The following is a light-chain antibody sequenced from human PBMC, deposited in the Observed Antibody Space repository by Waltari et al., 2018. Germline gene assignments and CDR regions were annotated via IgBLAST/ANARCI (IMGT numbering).Light chain of an antibody. CDR3: QQYSATPPT. CDR2: CAS. Sequence: DIVMTQSPDSLAVSLGERATINCKSSQSVISSFNNKNYLTWFQQKAGEPPKLLIYCASTRESGVPDRFSGSGSGTDFTLTISGLQAEDVAVYYCQQYSATPPTFGQGTKVEIK. J-gene: IGKJ1*01. V-gene: IGKV4-1*01. CDR1: QSVISSFNNKNY.